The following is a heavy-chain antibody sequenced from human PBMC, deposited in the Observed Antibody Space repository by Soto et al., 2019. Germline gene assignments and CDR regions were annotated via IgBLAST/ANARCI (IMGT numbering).Heavy chain of an antibody. CDR1: GYTFTDYA. V-gene: IGHV1-3*04. CDR2: INTGHGNT. Sequence: ASVKVSCKASGYTFTDYAIHWVRLAPGQRLEWMGWINTGHGNTKYSQKFQGRFTISRDNSKNTLYLQMNSLRAEDTAVYYCARDDSSSWYLFDYWGQGTLVTVSS. J-gene: IGHJ4*02. CDR3: ARDDSSSWYLFDY. D-gene: IGHD6-13*01.